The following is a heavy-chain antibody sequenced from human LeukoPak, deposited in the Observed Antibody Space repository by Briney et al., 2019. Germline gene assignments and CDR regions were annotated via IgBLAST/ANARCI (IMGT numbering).Heavy chain of an antibody. V-gene: IGHV4-39*07. CDR3: ARATWIQLWPNWFDP. D-gene: IGHD5-18*01. CDR2: IYYSGST. Sequence: KPSETLSLTCTVSGGSISSSSYYWGWIRRPPGKGLEWIGSIYYSGSTYYNPSLKSRVTISVDTSKNQFSLKLSSVTAADTAVYYCARATWIQLWPNWFDPWGQGTLVTVSS. J-gene: IGHJ5*02. CDR1: GGSISSSSYY.